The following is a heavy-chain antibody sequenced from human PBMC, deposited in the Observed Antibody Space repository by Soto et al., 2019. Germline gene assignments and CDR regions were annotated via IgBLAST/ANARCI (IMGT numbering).Heavy chain of an antibody. CDR2: IYYSGSI. V-gene: IGHV4-59*01. D-gene: IGHD6-19*01. Sequence: QVQLQESGPGLVKPSETLSLTCTVSGDSISSLYWSWIRQPPGKGLEWIGYIYYSGSINYNPSLKRRVTISVDPSKNQFSLRLSSVTAADTAVYYCAKSLWDTSGWKTASWGQGTLVTVS. J-gene: IGHJ5*02. CDR3: AKSLWDTSGWKTAS. CDR1: GDSISSLY.